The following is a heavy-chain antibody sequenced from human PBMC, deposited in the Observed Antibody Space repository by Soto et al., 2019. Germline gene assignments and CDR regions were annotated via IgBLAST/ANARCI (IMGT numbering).Heavy chain of an antibody. V-gene: IGHV3-74*01. CDR1: GFTFSNYW. CDR3: ARHTLELLSTFDN. CDR2: INSDGSST. Sequence: GGSLRLSCAASGFTFSNYWMHWVRQAPGKGLVWVSRINSDGSSTIYADSVKGRFTISRDNAKNTLYLQMNRLRAEATAVYYCARHTLELLSTFDNWGQGTLVTVSS. D-gene: IGHD1-7*01. J-gene: IGHJ4*02.